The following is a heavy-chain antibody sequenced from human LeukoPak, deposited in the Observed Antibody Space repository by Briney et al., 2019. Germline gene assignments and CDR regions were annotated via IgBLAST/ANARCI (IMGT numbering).Heavy chain of an antibody. CDR2: ISYDGSNK. D-gene: IGHD3-22*01. Sequence: RGSLRLSCAASGFTFSSYGMHWVRQAPGKGLEWVAVISYDGSNKYYADSVKGRFTISRDNSKNTLYLQMNSLRAEDTAVYYCAKDFDSSGYWYYYYYGMDVWGQGTTVTVSS. J-gene: IGHJ6*02. CDR3: AKDFDSSGYWYYYYYGMDV. CDR1: GFTFSSYG. V-gene: IGHV3-30*18.